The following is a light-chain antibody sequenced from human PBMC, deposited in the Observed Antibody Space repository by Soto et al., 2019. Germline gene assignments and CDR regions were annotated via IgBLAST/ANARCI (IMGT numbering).Light chain of an antibody. J-gene: IGLJ2*01. V-gene: IGLV2-14*01. CDR2: DVS. CDR1: SSDVGGSNY. Sequence: QSVLTQPASVSGSPGQSITISCTGTSSDVGGSNYVSWYQQHPGKAPKLMIYDVSNRPSGVSNRFSGSKSGNTASLTISGLQAEDEADYYCSSYTSSSTHVVFGGGTKVTVL. CDR3: SSYTSSSTHVV.